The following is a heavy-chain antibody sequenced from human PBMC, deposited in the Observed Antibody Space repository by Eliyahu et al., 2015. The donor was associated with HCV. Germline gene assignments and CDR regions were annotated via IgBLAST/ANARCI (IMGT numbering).Heavy chain of an antibody. CDR2: IKQDESEE. J-gene: IGHJ6*03. V-gene: IGHV3-7*01. D-gene: IGHD6-19*01. CDR1: GFTFVSFW. Sequence: EVQLVESGGGLVQPGGSLRLSCAASGFTFVSFWMSWVRQAPGKGLEWVANIKQDESEEYYVDSVKGRFTISRDNAKNSLYLQMNSLRAEDTAVYYCARAGYISGWSHYYYYMDVWGKGTTVTVSS. CDR3: ARAGYISGWSHYYYYMDV.